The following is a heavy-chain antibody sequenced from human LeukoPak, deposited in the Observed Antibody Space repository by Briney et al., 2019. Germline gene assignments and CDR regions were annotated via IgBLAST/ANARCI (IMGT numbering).Heavy chain of an antibody. J-gene: IGHJ4*02. Sequence: PSETLSLTCSVSGGSISSHCWGWIRRPPGKGLEWLGCIKYSGSTHYNPSLESRVTISVDTSKNQFSLKLSSVTAADTAVYYCARVRGLGVISPYFDYWGQ. D-gene: IGHD3-16*02. CDR2: IKYSGST. V-gene: IGHV4-59*08. CDR1: GGSISSHC. CDR3: ARVRGLGVISPYFDY.